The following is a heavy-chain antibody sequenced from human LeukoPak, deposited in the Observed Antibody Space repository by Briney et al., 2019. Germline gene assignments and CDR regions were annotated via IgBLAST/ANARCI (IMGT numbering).Heavy chain of an antibody. J-gene: IGHJ4*02. CDR2: ICYSSSYT. CDR3: TSSRYNHDY. D-gene: IGHD1-1*01. Sequence: GGSLRLSCAASGFTFSDYYMSWIRQAPGKGLEWVSYICYSSSYTNYSDSVKGRFTISRDNAKNSLYLQMNSLRAEDTAVYYCTSSRYNHDYWGQGTLVTVSS. CDR1: GFTFSDYY. V-gene: IGHV3-11*06.